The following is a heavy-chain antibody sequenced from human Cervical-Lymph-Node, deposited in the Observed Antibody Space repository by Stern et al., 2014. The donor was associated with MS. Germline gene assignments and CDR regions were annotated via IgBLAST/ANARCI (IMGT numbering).Heavy chain of an antibody. CDR2: VSNDGTKE. D-gene: IGHD2-15*01. CDR3: ARERGYCSGGRCYPYYFDS. J-gene: IGHJ4*02. CDR1: GFTFSNYA. V-gene: IGHV3-30-3*01. Sequence: QVQLVESGGGVVQPGRSLRLSCAPSGFTFSNYAMHWVRQAPGKGPEWVAFVSNDGTKEFYADSVKVRFTISRDNSNSTLYLQMTSLTTEDTSVYFCARERGYCSGGRCYPYYFDSWGQGTLVVVSS.